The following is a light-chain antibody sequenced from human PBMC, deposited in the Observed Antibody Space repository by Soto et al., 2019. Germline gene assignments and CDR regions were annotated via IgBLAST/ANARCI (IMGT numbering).Light chain of an antibody. Sequence: ETVLTQSPGTLSLSKGERATLSCRASQTVRSNYLAWYQQRPGQAPRLLIYAASSRATGIPARFSGSGSRTDFTLTISSLEPEDFAVYYCQQRNVWPPITFGQGTRLAIK. J-gene: IGKJ5*01. CDR2: AAS. CDR1: QTVRSNY. V-gene: IGKV3D-20*02. CDR3: QQRNVWPPIT.